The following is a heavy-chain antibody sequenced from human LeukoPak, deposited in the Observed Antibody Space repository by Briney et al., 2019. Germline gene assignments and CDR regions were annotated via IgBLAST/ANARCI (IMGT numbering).Heavy chain of an antibody. CDR3: ASVRVYSYLSGY. J-gene: IGHJ4*02. Sequence: GRSLRLSCAASGFTCSSYAMHRVRQAPGKGLEWVAVISYDGSNKYYADSVKGRFTISRDNSKNTLYLQMNSLRAEDTAVYYCASVRVYSYLSGYWGQGTLVTVSS. D-gene: IGHD5-18*01. CDR2: ISYDGSNK. V-gene: IGHV3-30-3*01. CDR1: GFTCSSYA.